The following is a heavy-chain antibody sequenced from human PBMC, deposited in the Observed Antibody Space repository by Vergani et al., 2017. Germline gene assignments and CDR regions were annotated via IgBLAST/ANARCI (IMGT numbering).Heavy chain of an antibody. Sequence: VQLVESGGGVVQPGRSLRLSCAASGFTFSSYAMSWVRQAPGKGLEWVSAISGSGGSTYYADSVKGRFTISRDNSKNTLYLQMNSLRAEDTAVYYCAKESDDIVVVVANNWFDPWGQGTLVTVSS. CDR2: ISGSGGST. J-gene: IGHJ5*02. CDR1: GFTFSSYA. CDR3: AKESDDIVVVVANNWFDP. D-gene: IGHD2-15*01. V-gene: IGHV3-23*04.